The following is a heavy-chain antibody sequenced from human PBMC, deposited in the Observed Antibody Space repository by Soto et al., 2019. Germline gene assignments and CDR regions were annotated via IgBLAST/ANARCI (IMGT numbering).Heavy chain of an antibody. J-gene: IGHJ4*02. CDR1: GGSISSYY. V-gene: IGHV4-59*01. CDR2: IYYSGST. CDR3: ARAGTVTTLFAGSIYFDY. D-gene: IGHD4-17*01. Sequence: SETLSLTCTVSGGSISSYYWSWIRQPPGKGLEWIGYIYYSGSTNYNPSLKSRVTISVDTSKNQFSPKLISVTAADTAVYYCARAGTVTTLFAGSIYFDYWGQGTLVTVSS.